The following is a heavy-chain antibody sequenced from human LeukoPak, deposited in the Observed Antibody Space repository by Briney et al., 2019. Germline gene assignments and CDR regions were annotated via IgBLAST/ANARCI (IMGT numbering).Heavy chain of an antibody. CDR2: INHSGST. CDR3: ARQCTTMVRGVISYYYYYYMDV. J-gene: IGHJ6*03. CDR1: GGSFSGYY. V-gene: IGHV4-34*01. D-gene: IGHD3-10*01. Sequence: SETLSLTCAVYGGSFSGYYWSWIRQPPGKGLEWIGEINHSGSTNYNPSLKSRVTISVDTSKNQFSLKLSSVTAADTAVYYCARQCTTMVRGVISYYYYYYMDVWGKGTTVTVSS.